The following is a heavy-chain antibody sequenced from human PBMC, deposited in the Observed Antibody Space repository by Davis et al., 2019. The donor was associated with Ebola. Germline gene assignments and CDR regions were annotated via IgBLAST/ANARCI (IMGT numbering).Heavy chain of an antibody. Sequence: GESLKISCAASGFTFSSYSMNWVRQAPGKGLEWVSSISSSSSYIYYADPVKGRFTISRDNAKNSLYLQMNSLRAEDTAVYYCARDGGIAAAGHFDYWGQGTLVTVSS. D-gene: IGHD6-13*01. CDR3: ARDGGIAAAGHFDY. CDR2: ISSSSSYI. CDR1: GFTFSSYS. J-gene: IGHJ4*02. V-gene: IGHV3-21*01.